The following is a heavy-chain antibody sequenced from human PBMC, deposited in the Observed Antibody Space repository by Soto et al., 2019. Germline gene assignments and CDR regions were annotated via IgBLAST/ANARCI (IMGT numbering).Heavy chain of an antibody. Sequence: ASVKVSCKASGGTFSSYAISWVRQAPGQGLEWMGIINPSGGSTSYAQKFQGRVTMTRDTSTSTVYMELSSLRSDDTAVYYCARDTPYCTNGVCYVRLDYWGQGTLVTVSS. CDR3: ARDTPYCTNGVCYVRLDY. J-gene: IGHJ4*02. D-gene: IGHD2-8*01. V-gene: IGHV1-46*01. CDR1: GGTFSSYA. CDR2: INPSGGST.